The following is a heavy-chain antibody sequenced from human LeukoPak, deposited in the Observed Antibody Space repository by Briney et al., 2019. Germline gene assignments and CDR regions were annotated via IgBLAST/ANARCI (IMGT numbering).Heavy chain of an antibody. CDR1: GFTFSSYG. CDR3: AKDAGAAARTRHSLGY. V-gene: IGHV3-30*02. CDR2: IRYDGSNK. J-gene: IGHJ4*02. D-gene: IGHD6-13*01. Sequence: PVGSLRLSCAASGFTFSSYGMHWVRQAPGKGLEWVAFIRYDGSNKYYADSVKGRFTISRDNSKNTLYLQMNSLRAEETAVYYCAKDAGAAARTRHSLGYWGQGTLVTVSS.